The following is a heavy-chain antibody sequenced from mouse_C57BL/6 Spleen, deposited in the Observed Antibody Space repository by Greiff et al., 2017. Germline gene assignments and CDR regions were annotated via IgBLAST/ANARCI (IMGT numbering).Heavy chain of an antibody. Sequence: QVQLQQPGAELVKPGASVKVSCKASGYTFTSYWMHWVKQRPGQGLEWIGRIHPSDSDTNYNQKFKGKATLTADKSSSTAYMELRSLTSEDSAVYFCAPGTGAWFAYWGQGTLVTVSA. CDR3: APGTGAWFAY. J-gene: IGHJ3*01. CDR2: IHPSDSDT. D-gene: IGHD4-1*01. V-gene: IGHV1-74*01. CDR1: GYTFTSYW.